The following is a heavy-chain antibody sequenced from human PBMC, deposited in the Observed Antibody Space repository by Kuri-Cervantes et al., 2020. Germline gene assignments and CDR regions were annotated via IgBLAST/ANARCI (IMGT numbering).Heavy chain of an antibody. J-gene: IGHJ5*02. Sequence: ASVKVSCKVSGYTLTELSMHWVRQAPGKGLEWMGGFDPEDGETIYAQKFQGRVTMTRNTSISTAYMELSSLRSEDTAVYYCARCRGRDNWFDPWGQGTLVTVSS. CDR3: ARCRGRDNWFDP. V-gene: IGHV1-24*01. D-gene: IGHD5-24*01. CDR1: GYTLTELS. CDR2: FDPEDGET.